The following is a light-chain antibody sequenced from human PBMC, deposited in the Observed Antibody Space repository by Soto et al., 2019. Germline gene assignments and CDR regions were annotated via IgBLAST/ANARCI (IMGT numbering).Light chain of an antibody. V-gene: IGKV2D-29*01. CDR2: EVS. J-gene: IGKJ2*01. CDR3: MQSVDNLT. Sequence: DIVMTQTPLSLSVTPGQSASISCKSSRSLLHSNGRTYLSWYVQKSGQTPQRLIHEVSVRFTGVPDRLSGSGSGTDFKLKISRGETEDAAIFYCMQSVDNLTFGQGTKLEIK. CDR1: RSLLHSNGRTY.